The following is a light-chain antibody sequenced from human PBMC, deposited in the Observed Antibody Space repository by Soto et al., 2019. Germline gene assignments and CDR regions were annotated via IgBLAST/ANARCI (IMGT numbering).Light chain of an antibody. V-gene: IGKV1-5*03. Sequence: IQMNLSPSAVSASVKDRVVITCRASQSISNWLAWYQQKPGRLPRLLIYQAPTLESGVPSRFSGSGSGTEFTLTISSLEPEDFAVYYCQQRSNWPLFTFGPGTKVDIK. CDR1: QSISNW. CDR3: QQRSNWPLFT. CDR2: QAP. J-gene: IGKJ3*01.